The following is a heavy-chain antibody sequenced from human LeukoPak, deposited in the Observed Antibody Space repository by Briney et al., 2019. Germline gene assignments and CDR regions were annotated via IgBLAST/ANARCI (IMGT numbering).Heavy chain of an antibody. Sequence: GGSLRLSCAASGFTFSSYEMNWVRQTPGKGLEWVSYISSSGSTIYYADSVKGRFTISRDNAKNSLYLQMNSLRAEDTAVYYCAELGITVIGGVWGKGTTVTISS. D-gene: IGHD3-10*02. J-gene: IGHJ6*04. CDR2: ISSSGSTI. CDR3: AELGITVIGGV. V-gene: IGHV3-48*03. CDR1: GFTFSSYE.